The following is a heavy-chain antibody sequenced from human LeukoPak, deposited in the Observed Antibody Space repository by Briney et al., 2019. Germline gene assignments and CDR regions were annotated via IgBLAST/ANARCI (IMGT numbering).Heavy chain of an antibody. Sequence: GESLKISCKGSGYSFTTYWIGWVRQMPGKGLEWMGIIYPGDSDTRYSPSFQGQVTISADRSISTAYLQWSSLKASDTAMYYCARRRDLYSGSYYPFDYWGQGTLVTVSS. CDR1: GYSFTTYW. CDR3: ARRRDLYSGSYYPFDY. J-gene: IGHJ4*02. D-gene: IGHD1-26*01. CDR2: IYPGDSDT. V-gene: IGHV5-51*01.